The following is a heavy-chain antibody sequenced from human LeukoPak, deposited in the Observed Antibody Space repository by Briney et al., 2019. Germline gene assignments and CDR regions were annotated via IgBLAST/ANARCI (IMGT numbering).Heavy chain of an antibody. CDR1: GGSIDITNY. CDR3: TREDRPYCPFAY. J-gene: IGHJ4*02. Sequence: NPSGTLSLTCGVSGGSIDITNYWSWVRQAPGKGLEWIGEIAHDGTTNYNPSLRSRVAMSFDRANNQFSLSLTSVTAADTAVYYCTREDRPYCPFAYWGQGVLVT. D-gene: IGHD1-26*01. V-gene: IGHV4-4*02. CDR2: IAHDGTT.